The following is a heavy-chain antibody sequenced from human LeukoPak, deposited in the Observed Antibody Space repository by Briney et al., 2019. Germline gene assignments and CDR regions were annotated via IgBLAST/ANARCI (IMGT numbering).Heavy chain of an antibody. Sequence: GASVKVSCKASGYTFTSYAMHWVRQAPGQRLEWMGWMNPNSGNTGYAQKFQGRVTMTRNTSISTAYMELSSLRSEDTAVYYCARGELSMTTVTAYYFDYWGQGTLVTVSS. CDR1: GYTFTSYA. CDR2: MNPNSGNT. CDR3: ARGELSMTTVTAYYFDY. V-gene: IGHV1-8*02. J-gene: IGHJ4*02. D-gene: IGHD4-17*01.